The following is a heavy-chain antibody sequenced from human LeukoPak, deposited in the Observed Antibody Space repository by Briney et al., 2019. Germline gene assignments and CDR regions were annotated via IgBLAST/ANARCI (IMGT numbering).Heavy chain of an antibody. CDR3: AKRAVPAANMHKPEPYYYYYYMDV. CDR1: GFTFSSYA. J-gene: IGHJ6*03. V-gene: IGHV3-23*01. CDR2: ISGSGGST. Sequence: GGSLRLSCAASGFTFSSYAMSWVRQAPGKGLEWVSAISGSGGSTYYADSVKGRFTISRDNSENTLYLQMNSLRAEDTAVYYCAKRAVPAANMHKPEPYYYYYYMDVWGKGTTVTVSS. D-gene: IGHD2-2*01.